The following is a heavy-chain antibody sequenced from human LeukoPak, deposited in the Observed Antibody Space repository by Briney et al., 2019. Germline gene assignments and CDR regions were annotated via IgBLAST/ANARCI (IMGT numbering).Heavy chain of an antibody. CDR1: GFTFSSYA. V-gene: IGHV3-23*01. Sequence: GGSLRLSGAASGFTFSSYAMSWVRKTPGKGLEWVSAISGSGGSTYYADSVKGRFTISRDNSKNTLFLQMNSLRVEDTAPYYCAKSVAIYFYYGLDVWGQGTTVTVSS. CDR3: AKSVAIYFYYGLDV. J-gene: IGHJ6*02. CDR2: ISGSGGST. D-gene: IGHD3-3*01.